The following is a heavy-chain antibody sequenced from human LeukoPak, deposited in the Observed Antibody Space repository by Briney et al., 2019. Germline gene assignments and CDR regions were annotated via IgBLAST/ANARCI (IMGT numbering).Heavy chain of an antibody. D-gene: IGHD6-19*01. V-gene: IGHV3-21*01. CDR3: AGETGAVASDAFDI. CDR1: GFTFSSYS. J-gene: IGHJ3*02. Sequence: GGSLRLSCAASGFTFSSYSMIWVCQAPGKGLEWVSSISSSSSYIYYADSVKGRFTISRDNAKNSLYLQMNSLRAEDTAVYYCAGETGAVASDAFDIWGQGTMVTVSS. CDR2: ISSSSSYI.